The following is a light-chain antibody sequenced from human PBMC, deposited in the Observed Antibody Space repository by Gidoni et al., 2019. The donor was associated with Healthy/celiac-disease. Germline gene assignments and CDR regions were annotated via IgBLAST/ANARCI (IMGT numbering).Light chain of an antibody. CDR3: AAWDDSLSGRV. CDR1: SSNIGSNY. V-gene: IGLV1-47*02. CDR2: SNT. J-gene: IGLJ3*02. Sequence: QSVLTQPPSASGTPRQRVTISCSGTSSNIGSNYVYWYQQLPGTAPKLLIYSNTQRPSGGPDRFAGSKSGTSASLAISELRSEDEADYYCAAWDDSLSGRVFGGGTKLTVL.